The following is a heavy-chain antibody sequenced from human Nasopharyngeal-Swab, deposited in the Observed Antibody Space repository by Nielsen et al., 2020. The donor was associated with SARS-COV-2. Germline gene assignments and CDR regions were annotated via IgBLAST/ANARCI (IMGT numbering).Heavy chain of an antibody. Sequence: SVKVSCKASGDTFTTYAISWVRQAPGQGLEWMGGIIPILDITNNAQKFQGRLTITADKSTYTAYMELSSLRSEDTAVYYCARDKGRRDGYHTGAFDIWGQATTVTVSS. CDR2: IIPILDIT. CDR1: GDTFTTYA. J-gene: IGHJ3*02. V-gene: IGHV1-69*10. CDR3: ARDKGRRDGYHTGAFDI. D-gene: IGHD5-24*01.